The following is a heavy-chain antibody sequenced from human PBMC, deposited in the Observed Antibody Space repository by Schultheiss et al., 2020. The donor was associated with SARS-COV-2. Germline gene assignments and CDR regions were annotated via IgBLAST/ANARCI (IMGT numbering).Heavy chain of an antibody. V-gene: IGHV1-18*01. CDR2: ISVYNGNT. Sequence: ASVKVSCKASGYTFTKYGISWVRQAPGQGLEWMGWISVYNGNTNYAQKLQGRVTLTTDTSTSTAYMELRSLRSDDTAVYYCARDLRYYGSSGLVPVDYWGQGTLVTVSS. D-gene: IGHD3-22*01. J-gene: IGHJ4*02. CDR1: GYTFTKYG. CDR3: ARDLRYYGSSGLVPVDY.